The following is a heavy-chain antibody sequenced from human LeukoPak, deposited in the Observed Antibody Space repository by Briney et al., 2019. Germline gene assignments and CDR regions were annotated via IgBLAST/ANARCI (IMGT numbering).Heavy chain of an antibody. CDR3: AKLLGY. J-gene: IGHJ4*02. D-gene: IGHD7-27*01. CDR2: ITGSGGST. V-gene: IGHV3-23*01. Sequence: GGSLRLSCAASGFTFSTYAMTWVRQAPPKELEWVSGITGSGGSTYYADSVKGRFTISRDNSKNTLYLQMNSLRAEDTAVYYCAKLLGYWGQGTPVTVSS. CDR1: GFTFSTYA.